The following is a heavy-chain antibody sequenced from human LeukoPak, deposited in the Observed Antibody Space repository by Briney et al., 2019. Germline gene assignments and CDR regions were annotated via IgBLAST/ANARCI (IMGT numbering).Heavy chain of an antibody. D-gene: IGHD3-10*01. V-gene: IGHV4-39*01. Sequence: PSETLSLTCTVSGGSISSSSYYWGWIRQPPGKGLEWIGYIYYSGSTYYNPSLKSRVTISVDMSKNQCSLRLSSVTAADTALYYCARLTGSAIWGQGTMVTVSS. CDR3: ARLTGSAI. CDR1: GGSISSSSYY. CDR2: IYYSGST. J-gene: IGHJ3*02.